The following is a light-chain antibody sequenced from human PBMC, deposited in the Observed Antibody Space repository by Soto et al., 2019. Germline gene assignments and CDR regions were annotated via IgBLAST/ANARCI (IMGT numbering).Light chain of an antibody. V-gene: IGKV1-5*03. CDR2: KAS. CDR3: QQYNSYSPT. J-gene: IGKJ1*01. CDR1: QSISTW. Sequence: DIQMTQSPSTLSASLGDRFTITWRASQSISTWLAWYQQEPGKAPKLLIHKASSLQSGVPSRFSGSGSGTDFTLTISSLHPDDFATYYCQQYNSYSPTFGQGTKVDIK.